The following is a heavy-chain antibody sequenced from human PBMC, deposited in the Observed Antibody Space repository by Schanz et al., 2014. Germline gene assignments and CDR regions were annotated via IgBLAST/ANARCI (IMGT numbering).Heavy chain of an antibody. V-gene: IGHV3-30*04. CDR3: ATGDASGWYFFDY. CDR2: ISFDGSNK. CDR1: GFTLSRYT. D-gene: IGHD6-19*01. J-gene: IGHJ4*02. Sequence: QVQLVESGGGMVQPGRSLRLSCAASGFTLSRYTMHWVRQAPGKGLEWVAVISFDGSNKYYVDSVKGRFTISRGNSNNTLHLQMNSLRPEDTAVYHCATGDASGWYFFDYWGQGTLVTVSS.